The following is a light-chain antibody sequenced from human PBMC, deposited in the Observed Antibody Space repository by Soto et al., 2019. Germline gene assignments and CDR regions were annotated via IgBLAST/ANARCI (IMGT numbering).Light chain of an antibody. V-gene: IGKV3-20*01. CDR3: QQYGSSPRFT. CDR1: QSVSSSY. J-gene: IGKJ3*01. Sequence: EIVLTQSPGTLSLSPGERATLSCRASQSVSSSYLAWYQQKPGQAPRLLIYGASSRATGIPDRFSGNGSGTDFTLTISRLEPEDFAVYYCQQYGSSPRFTFGPGTKVDIK. CDR2: GAS.